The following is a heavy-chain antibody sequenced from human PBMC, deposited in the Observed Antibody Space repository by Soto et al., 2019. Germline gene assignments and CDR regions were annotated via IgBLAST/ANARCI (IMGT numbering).Heavy chain of an antibody. D-gene: IGHD4-17*01. Sequence: EVQLLQTGGGLVQPGGSLSLSCAASGFIFSTYAMNWVRQVPGKGLEWVSAISSSGDSAYYAESVRGRFTISRDNSINTLYLPMRSLRPEDTAVYYCAHPRGYGVFDAVDIWGQGTMVTVSS. CDR2: ISSSGDSA. CDR3: AHPRGYGVFDAVDI. CDR1: GFIFSTYA. V-gene: IGHV3-23*01. J-gene: IGHJ3*02.